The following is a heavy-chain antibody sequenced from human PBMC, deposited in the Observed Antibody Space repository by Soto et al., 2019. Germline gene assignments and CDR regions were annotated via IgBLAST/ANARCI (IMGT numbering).Heavy chain of an antibody. Sequence: SGPTLVNPTQTLTLTCTFSGFSLRNSGMRVSWIRQPPGKALEWLARIDWDDDKFYSTSLRTRLTISKDTSKNRVVLTMTNMDPVDTATYYCAKTGTDGSWFDPWGQGTLVTVS. CDR3: AKTGTDGSWFDP. CDR1: GFSLRNSGMR. V-gene: IGHV2-70*04. J-gene: IGHJ5*02. CDR2: IDWDDDK. D-gene: IGHD1-1*01.